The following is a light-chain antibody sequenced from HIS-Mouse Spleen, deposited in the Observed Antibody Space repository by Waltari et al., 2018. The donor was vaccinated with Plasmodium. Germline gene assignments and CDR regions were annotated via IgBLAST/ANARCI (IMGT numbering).Light chain of an antibody. CDR3: YSTDSSGNHRV. J-gene: IGLJ3*02. Sequence: SYKLTPPPSASVSPGPTARIPCSGDALPKNYANWYQQKSGQAPVPVIYEDSKRPSGIPERFSDSSSGTMATLTISGAQVEDEADYYCYSTDSSGNHRVFGGGTKLTVL. CDR1: ALPKNY. CDR2: EDS. V-gene: IGLV3-10*01.